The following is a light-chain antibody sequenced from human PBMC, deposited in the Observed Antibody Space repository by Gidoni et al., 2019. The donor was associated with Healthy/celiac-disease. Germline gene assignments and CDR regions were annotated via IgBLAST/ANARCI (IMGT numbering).Light chain of an antibody. V-gene: IGLV2-14*01. J-gene: IGLJ3*02. CDR3: SSYTSSSTLV. Sequence: QSALTQPASVSGSPGQSITISCTGTSSDVGGYNYVSWYQQHPGKAPKLMIYDVSNRPSGVSNRCSGSKSGNTASLTISGLQAEDEADYYCSSYTSSSTLVFGGGTKLTGL. CDR2: DVS. CDR1: SSDVGGYNY.